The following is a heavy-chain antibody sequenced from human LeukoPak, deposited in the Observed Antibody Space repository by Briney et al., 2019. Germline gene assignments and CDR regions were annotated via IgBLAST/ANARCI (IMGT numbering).Heavy chain of an antibody. CDR3: ARPIATSTFYYFDY. CDR1: GYSFTSYW. CDR2: IYPDDSDT. Sequence: GESLKISCKGSGYSFTSYWIGWVRQMPGKGLEWMGIIYPDDSDTRYSPSFQGQVTISADKSISTAYLQWSSLKASDTAIYYCARPIATSTFYYFDYWGQGTLVTVSS. J-gene: IGHJ4*02. V-gene: IGHV5-51*01. D-gene: IGHD2/OR15-2a*01.